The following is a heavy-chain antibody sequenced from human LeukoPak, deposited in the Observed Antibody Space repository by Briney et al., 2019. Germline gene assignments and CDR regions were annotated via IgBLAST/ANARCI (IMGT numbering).Heavy chain of an antibody. CDR2: INHSGST. Sequence: SETLSLTCVVYGGSFSGYYWSWIRQPPGKGLEWIGEINHSGSTNYNPSLKSRVTISVDTSKNQFSLKLSSVTAADTAVYYCARGPRYYYDSSGYYWGQGTLVTVSS. CDR1: GGSFSGYY. J-gene: IGHJ4*02. CDR3: ARGPRYYYDSSGYY. D-gene: IGHD3-22*01. V-gene: IGHV4-34*01.